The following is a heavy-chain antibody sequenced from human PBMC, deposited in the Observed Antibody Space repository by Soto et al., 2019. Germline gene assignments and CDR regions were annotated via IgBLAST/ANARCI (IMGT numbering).Heavy chain of an antibody. CDR1: GYTFTSYG. Sequence: ASVKVSCKASGYTFTSYGISWVRQAPGQGLEWMGWISAYNGNTNYAQKFQGRVTMTRDTSITTAYMELSSLRSDDTAVYYCARGDLGDGSYFGLDVWGQGTTVSVSS. CDR3: ARGDLGDGSYFGLDV. J-gene: IGHJ6*02. CDR2: ISAYNGNT. D-gene: IGHD1-26*01. V-gene: IGHV1-18*04.